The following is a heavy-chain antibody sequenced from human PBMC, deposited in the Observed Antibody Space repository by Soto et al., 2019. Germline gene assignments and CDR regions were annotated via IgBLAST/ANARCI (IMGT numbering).Heavy chain of an antibody. CDR3: ATGVYDSSGPLSFDY. D-gene: IGHD3-22*01. Sequence: GASVKVSCKASGYTFTSYDINWVRQATGQGLEWMGWMNPNSGNTGYAQKFQGRVTMTRNTSISTAYMELSSLRSEDTAVYYCATGVYDSSGPLSFDYWGQGTLVTSPQ. CDR1: GYTFTSYD. CDR2: MNPNSGNT. J-gene: IGHJ4*02. V-gene: IGHV1-8*01.